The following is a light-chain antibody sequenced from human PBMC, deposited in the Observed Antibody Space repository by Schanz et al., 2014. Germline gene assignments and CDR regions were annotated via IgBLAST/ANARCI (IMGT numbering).Light chain of an antibody. Sequence: EIVMTQSPGTLSVSPGERATLSCRASQSVSSNLAWYQQKPGQAPRLLIYDTSNRATDIPDRFSGSVSGADFTLNISSLEPEDFAVYYCQQYGMTFGQGTKVEVK. CDR2: DTS. J-gene: IGKJ1*01. CDR3: QQYGMT. V-gene: IGKV3-20*01. CDR1: QSVSSN.